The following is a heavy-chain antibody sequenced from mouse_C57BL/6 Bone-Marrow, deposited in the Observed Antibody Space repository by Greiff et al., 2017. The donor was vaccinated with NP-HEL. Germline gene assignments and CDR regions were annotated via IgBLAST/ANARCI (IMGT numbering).Heavy chain of an antibody. CDR3: TTYYDYDEGTAY. CDR1: GFTFSNYW. CDR2: IRLKSDNYAT. Sequence: EVMLVESGGGLVQPGGSMKLSCVASGFTFSNYWMNWVRQSPEKGLEWVAQIRLKSDNYATHYAESVKGKFTISRDDSKSSVYLQMNNLRAEDTGIYYGTTYYDYDEGTAYWGQGTLVTVSA. J-gene: IGHJ3*01. D-gene: IGHD2-4*01. V-gene: IGHV6-3*01.